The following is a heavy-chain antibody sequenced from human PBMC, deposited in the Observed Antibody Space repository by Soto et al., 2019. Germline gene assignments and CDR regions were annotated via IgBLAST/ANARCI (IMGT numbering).Heavy chain of an antibody. D-gene: IGHD2-21*02. CDR1: GYTFTSYG. CDR2: ISAYKGET. Sequence: QVQLVQSGVEVKKPGASVKVSCKASGYTFTSYGVSWVRQAPGQGLEWLGWISAYKGETNYAQKLRGRVTMTTDTCTNTVYMELRSLRSDDTAVYYCARDILYCGGVCYGDTFDIWGQWTMVTVSS. J-gene: IGHJ3*02. V-gene: IGHV1-18*01. CDR3: ARDILYCGGVCYGDTFDI.